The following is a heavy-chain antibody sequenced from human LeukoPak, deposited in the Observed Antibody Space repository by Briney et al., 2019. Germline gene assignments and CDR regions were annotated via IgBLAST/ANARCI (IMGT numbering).Heavy chain of an antibody. Sequence: PSETLSLTCTVSGGSISSSYYYWGWIRQPPGKGLEWIGSIYYSGSTYYNPSLKSRVTISVDTSKNQFSLKLRSVTAADTAVYYCARYWNDAFDIWGQGTMVTVSS. J-gene: IGHJ3*02. D-gene: IGHD1-1*01. CDR2: IYYSGST. CDR1: GGSISSSYYY. CDR3: ARYWNDAFDI. V-gene: IGHV4-39*01.